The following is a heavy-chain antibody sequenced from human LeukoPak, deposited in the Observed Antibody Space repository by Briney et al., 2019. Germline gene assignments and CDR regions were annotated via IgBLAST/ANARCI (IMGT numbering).Heavy chain of an antibody. J-gene: IGHJ4*02. V-gene: IGHV3-48*04. CDR3: AKDLHYGSADY. D-gene: IGHD3-10*01. CDR1: GLTFSSYG. Sequence: GGSLRLSCAASGLTFSSYGMKWVRQAPGEGLEWVAYISSRGSTIYYADSVKGRFNISRDNAKNSLYLQMNSLRAEDTAVYYCAKDLHYGSADYWGQGTLVTVSS. CDR2: ISSRGSTI.